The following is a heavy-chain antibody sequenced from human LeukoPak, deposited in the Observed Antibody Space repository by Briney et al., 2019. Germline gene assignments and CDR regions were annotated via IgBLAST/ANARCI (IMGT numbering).Heavy chain of an antibody. J-gene: IGHJ1*01. CDR2: INAGNGNA. Sequence: XSVKVSCKASGYTFTDYGMHWVRQAPGQRLEWMAWINAGNGNAKYSQKFQGRVTITGDTSASTAYMELSSLRSEDTAVYYCARVPLHDRNDYYYPHWGQGTVVTVSS. V-gene: IGHV1-3*01. D-gene: IGHD3-22*01. CDR3: ARVPLHDRNDYYYPH. CDR1: GYTFTDYG.